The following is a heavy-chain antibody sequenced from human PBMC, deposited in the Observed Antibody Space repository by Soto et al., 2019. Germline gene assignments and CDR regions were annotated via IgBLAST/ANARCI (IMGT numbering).Heavy chain of an antibody. CDR3: WSLDGSNPYFDT. CDR1: GGSISSHY. CDR2: VYYSGST. J-gene: IGHJ4*02. D-gene: IGHD5-12*01. V-gene: IGHV4-59*08. Sequence: SETLSLTCTVSGGSISSHYWSWIRQPPGQGLEWIGYVYYSGSTNYNPSLKSRVTISVDTSKSQFSLRLSSVTAADKAVFFCWSLDGSNPYFDTGGQEALVPVSS.